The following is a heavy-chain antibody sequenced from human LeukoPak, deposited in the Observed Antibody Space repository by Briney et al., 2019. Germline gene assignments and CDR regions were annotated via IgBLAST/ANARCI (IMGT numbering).Heavy chain of an antibody. CDR3: ARAYGWGDYGVRIFDC. V-gene: IGHV4-4*07. D-gene: IGHD4-17*01. CDR2: IYTSGST. J-gene: IGHJ4*02. CDR1: GGSISSCY. Sequence: PSETLSLTCTVSGGSISSCYWSWIRQPAGKGLEWIGRIYTSGSTNYNPSLKSRVTMSVDTSKNQFSLKLSSVTAADTAVYYCARAYGWGDYGVRIFDCWGQGTLVTVSS.